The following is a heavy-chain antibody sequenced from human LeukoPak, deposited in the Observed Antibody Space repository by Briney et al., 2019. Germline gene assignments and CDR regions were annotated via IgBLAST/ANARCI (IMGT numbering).Heavy chain of an antibody. CDR3: AREGSGLVIHAFDI. CDR1: GFNFRSSG. D-gene: IGHD3/OR15-3a*01. Sequence: GGSLRLSCAASGFNFRSSGMHWVRQAPGKGLEWVTFIQYDLSQKYYADSVKGRFFISRDNLKNTVYLQMSSLRIEDTAVYFCAREGSGLVIHAFDIWGLGTMVTVSS. V-gene: IGHV3-30*02. J-gene: IGHJ3*02. CDR2: IQYDLSQK.